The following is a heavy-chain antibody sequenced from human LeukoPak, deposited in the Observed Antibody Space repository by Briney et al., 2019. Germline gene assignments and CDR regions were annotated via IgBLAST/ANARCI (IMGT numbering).Heavy chain of an antibody. J-gene: IGHJ4*02. CDR3: AKRLEGELFIPRPYFDY. CDR2: ISGSGRT. Sequence: GGSLRLSCVASGYFFNNYAVSWVRQAPGKGLEWVSAISGSGRTYYADSVKGRFTISRDNSKNTGYLQMNSLRAEDTAVYYCAKRLEGELFIPRPYFDYWGQGTLVTVSS. D-gene: IGHD3-10*01. CDR1: GYFFNNYA. V-gene: IGHV3-23*01.